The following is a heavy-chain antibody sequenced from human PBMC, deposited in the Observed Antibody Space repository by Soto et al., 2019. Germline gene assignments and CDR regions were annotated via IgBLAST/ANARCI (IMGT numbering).Heavy chain of an antibody. CDR3: ARDLIWFGELPFVRSGGPGGDDYGMDV. Sequence: GGSLRLSCAASGFTFSSYGMHWVRQAPGKGLEWVAVIWYDGSNKYYADSVKGRFTISRDNSKNTLYLQMNSLRAEDTAVYYCARDLIWFGELPFVRSGGPGGDDYGMDVWGQGTTVTVSS. J-gene: IGHJ6*02. D-gene: IGHD3-10*01. V-gene: IGHV3-33*01. CDR1: GFTFSSYG. CDR2: IWYDGSNK.